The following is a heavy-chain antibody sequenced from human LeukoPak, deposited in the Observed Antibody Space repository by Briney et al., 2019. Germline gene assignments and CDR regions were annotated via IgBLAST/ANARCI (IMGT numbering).Heavy chain of an antibody. D-gene: IGHD4-17*01. CDR1: GFSFSDYL. CDR3: ARDQLGGDPDDYYYYYMDV. CDR2: IRSKTYGGAI. J-gene: IGHJ6*03. Sequence: GGSLSLSCAASGFSFSDYLMDWARQTPGKGLEWVGFIRSKTYGGAIEYAASVKGRFTISRDDSKGIAYLQMNSLKTEDTAVYYCARDQLGGDPDDYYYYYMDVWGKGTTVTVSS. V-gene: IGHV3-49*04.